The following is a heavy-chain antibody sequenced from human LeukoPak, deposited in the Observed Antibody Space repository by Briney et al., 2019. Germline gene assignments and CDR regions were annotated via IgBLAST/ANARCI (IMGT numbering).Heavy chain of an antibody. Sequence: ASVKVSCKASGGTLSSYAISWVRQAPGQGLEWMGGIIPIFGTANYAQKFQGRVTITADKSTSTAYMELSGLRSEDTAVYYCATVRGYSYGMGPFDYWGQGTLVTVSS. V-gene: IGHV1-69*06. D-gene: IGHD5-18*01. J-gene: IGHJ4*02. CDR1: GGTLSSYA. CDR3: ATVRGYSYGMGPFDY. CDR2: IIPIFGTA.